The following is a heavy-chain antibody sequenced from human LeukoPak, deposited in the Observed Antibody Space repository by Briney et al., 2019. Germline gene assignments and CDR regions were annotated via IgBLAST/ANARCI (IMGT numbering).Heavy chain of an antibody. V-gene: IGHV5-51*01. J-gene: IGHJ4*02. CDR2: IYPDDSDI. Sequence: GESLKISCKGSGYSFTSYWIGWVRQMPGKGLEWMGIIYPDDSDIRYSPSFQGQVTISADKSISTAYLQWSSLKASDTAMYYCARSPSNYDILTGPPFDYWGQGTLVTVSS. D-gene: IGHD3-9*01. CDR3: ARSPSNYDILTGPPFDY. CDR1: GYSFTSYW.